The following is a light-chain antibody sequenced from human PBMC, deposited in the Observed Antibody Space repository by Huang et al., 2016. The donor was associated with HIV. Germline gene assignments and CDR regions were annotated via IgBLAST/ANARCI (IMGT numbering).Light chain of an antibody. CDR1: QSVLYTSNNKSH. Sequence: DIVLTQSPDSLAVSLGERATINCKSSQSVLYTSNNKSHLAWYQQKPGQPPRLLIYWASIRGSGVPDRVSGSGSGTDFTLTIRSLQAEDVAVYYCQLYYGTPMYTFGQGTKLEIK. CDR3: QLYYGTPMYT. CDR2: WAS. V-gene: IGKV4-1*01. J-gene: IGKJ2*01.